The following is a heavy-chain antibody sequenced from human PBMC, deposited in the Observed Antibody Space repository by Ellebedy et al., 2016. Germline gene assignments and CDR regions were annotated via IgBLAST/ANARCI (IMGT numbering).Heavy chain of an antibody. CDR1: GGSINSGAYY. J-gene: IGHJ4*02. CDR2: IYTSGST. CDR3: ASLTIPGGSDS. Sequence: LRLSXTVSGGSINSGAYYWTWIRQPAGKGLEWIGRIYTSGSTNYNPSLKSRVTMSVDTSKNHFSLELSSVTAADTAVYYCASLTIPGGSDSWGQGTLVTVSS. D-gene: IGHD3-3*01. V-gene: IGHV4-61*02.